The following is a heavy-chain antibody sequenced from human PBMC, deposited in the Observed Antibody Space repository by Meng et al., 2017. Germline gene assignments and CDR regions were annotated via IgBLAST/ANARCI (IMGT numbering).Heavy chain of an antibody. Sequence: LRLSCTVSGGSISSGGYYWSWIRQHPGKGLEWIGYIYYSGSTYYNPSLKSRVTISVDTSKNQFSLKLSSVTAADTAVYYCARGWRYYYGSGSYPHPYGMDVWGQGTTVTVSS. V-gene: IGHV4-31*03. D-gene: IGHD3-10*01. J-gene: IGHJ6*02. CDR1: GGSISSGGYY. CDR2: IYYSGST. CDR3: ARGWRYYYGSGSYPHPYGMDV.